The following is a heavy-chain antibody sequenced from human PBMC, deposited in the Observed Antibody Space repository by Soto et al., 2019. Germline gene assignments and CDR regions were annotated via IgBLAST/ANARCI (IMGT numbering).Heavy chain of an antibody. CDR2: IYGDGTIT. CDR1: GFTFSTYW. J-gene: IGHJ4*02. Sequence: PGGSLRLSCEASGFTFSTYWMHWVRQAPGKGLEWVSRIYGDGTITNYADSVKGRFTISRDNAKNTLYLQMSSLRVEDTAVYYCTRLQTAEARPLNWGPGTLVTVSS. CDR3: TRLQTAEARPLN. D-gene: IGHD6-6*01. V-gene: IGHV3-74*01.